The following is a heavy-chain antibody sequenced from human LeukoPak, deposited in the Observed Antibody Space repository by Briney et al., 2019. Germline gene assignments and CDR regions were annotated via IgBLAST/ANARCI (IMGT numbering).Heavy chain of an antibody. Sequence: PSETLSLTCAVYGGSFSGYYWSWIRQPPGKGLEWIGEINHSGSTNYNPSLKSRVTISVDTSKNQFSLKLSSVTVADTAVYYCARGLSAIVYWGQGTLVTVSS. CDR1: GGSFSGYY. J-gene: IGHJ4*02. CDR3: ARGLSAIVY. D-gene: IGHD2-15*01. V-gene: IGHV4-34*01. CDR2: INHSGST.